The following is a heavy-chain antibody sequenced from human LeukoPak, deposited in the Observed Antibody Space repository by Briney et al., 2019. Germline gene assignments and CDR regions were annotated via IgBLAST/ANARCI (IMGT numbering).Heavy chain of an antibody. J-gene: IGHJ4*02. CDR1: GGAIISYY. Sequence: SETLSLTCSVSGGAIISYYWSWIRQTAGQELEWIGRIYSTGSTDYNPSLRSRVTISVDKSRNQFSLKLTSVTTADTAVHYCAREGGNDYGDYFDYWGQGTLVTVSS. V-gene: IGHV4-4*07. D-gene: IGHD4/OR15-4a*01. CDR3: AREGGNDYGDYFDY. CDR2: IYSTGST.